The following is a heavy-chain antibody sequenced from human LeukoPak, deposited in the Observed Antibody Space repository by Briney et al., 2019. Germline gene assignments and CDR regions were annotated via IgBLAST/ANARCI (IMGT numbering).Heavy chain of an antibody. CDR2: IYYSGST. D-gene: IGHD2-2*01. J-gene: IGHJ6*04. CDR3: ARVGPGYCSSTSCSTHQYYYYGMDV. CDR1: GGSISSYC. Sequence: PSETLSLTCTVSGGSISSYCWSWIRQPPGKGLEWIGYIYYSGSTNYNPSLKSRVTISVDTSKNQFSLKLSSVTAADTAVYYCARVGPGYCSSTSCSTHQYYYYGMDVWGKGTTVTVSS. V-gene: IGHV4-59*01.